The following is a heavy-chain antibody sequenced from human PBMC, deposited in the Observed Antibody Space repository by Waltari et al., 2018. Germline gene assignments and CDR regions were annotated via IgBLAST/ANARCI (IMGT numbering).Heavy chain of an antibody. D-gene: IGHD3-22*01. CDR3: ARVQGDYYDSSGYLDAFDI. V-gene: IGHV1-69*04. J-gene: IGHJ3*02. CDR1: GGTFSSYA. Sequence: QVQLVQSGAEVKKPGSSVKVSCKASGGTFSSYAISWVRQAPGQGLEWMGGIIPILGIANYAQKFQGRVTITADESTSTAYMELSSLRSEDTAVYYCARVQGDYYDSSGYLDAFDIWGQGTMVTVSS. CDR2: IIPILGIA.